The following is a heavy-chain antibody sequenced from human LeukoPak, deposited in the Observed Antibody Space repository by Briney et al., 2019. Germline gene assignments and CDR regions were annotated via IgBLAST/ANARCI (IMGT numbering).Heavy chain of an antibody. Sequence: SETLSLTCTVSGYSISSGYYWGWIRQPPGKGLEWIGSIYHSGSTYYNPSLKSRVTISVDTSKNQFSLKLSSVTAADTAVYYCARVGYTRLSYWGQGTLVTVSS. D-gene: IGHD5-24*01. CDR2: IYHSGST. CDR1: GYSISSGYY. V-gene: IGHV4-38-2*02. CDR3: ARVGYTRLSY. J-gene: IGHJ4*02.